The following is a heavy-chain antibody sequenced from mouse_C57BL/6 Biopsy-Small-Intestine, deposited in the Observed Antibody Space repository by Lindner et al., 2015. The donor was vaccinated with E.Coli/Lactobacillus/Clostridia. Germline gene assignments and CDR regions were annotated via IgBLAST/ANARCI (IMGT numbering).Heavy chain of an antibody. CDR3: ARGSNWHYFDY. CDR1: GYTFTTYP. CDR2: FHPYNDDT. V-gene: IGHV1-47*01. D-gene: IGHD4-1*01. J-gene: IGHJ2*01. Sequence: VQLQESGAELVKPGASVKMSCKSSGYTFTTYPIEWMKQIHGKSLEWIGNFHPYNDDTKYNEKFKVKATLTVEKSSSTVYLELSRLTSDDSAVYFCARGSNWHYFDYWGQGTTLTVSS.